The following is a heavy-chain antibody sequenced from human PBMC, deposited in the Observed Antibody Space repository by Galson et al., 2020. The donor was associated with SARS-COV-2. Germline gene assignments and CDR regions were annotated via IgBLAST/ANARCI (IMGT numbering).Heavy chain of an antibody. V-gene: IGHV3-7*01. J-gene: IGHJ4*02. CDR3: ARLGSSSWNFDY. Sequence: QLGESLKISCAASGFTFSSYWMSWVRQAPGKGLEWVANIKQDGSEKYYVDSVKGRFPISRDNAKNSLYLQMNSLRAEDTAVYYCARLGSSSWNFDYWGQGTLVTVSS. D-gene: IGHD6-13*01. CDR2: IKQDGSEK. CDR1: GFTFSSYW.